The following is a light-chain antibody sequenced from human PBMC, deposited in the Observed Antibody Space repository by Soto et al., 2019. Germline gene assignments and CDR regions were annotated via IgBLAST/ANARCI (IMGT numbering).Light chain of an antibody. CDR3: QQLQSYPIT. Sequence: DIQMTQSPSTLSASVGDRVTITCRASQSISSWLAWYQQKPGKAPKLLIYKASSLESGVPSRFSGSGSGTEFTLTISSLRPDDFATYYCQQLQSYPITFGQGTRLEIK. CDR2: KAS. V-gene: IGKV1-5*03. J-gene: IGKJ5*01. CDR1: QSISSW.